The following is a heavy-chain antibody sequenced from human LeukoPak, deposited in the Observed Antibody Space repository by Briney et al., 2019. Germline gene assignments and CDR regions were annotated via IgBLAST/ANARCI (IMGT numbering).Heavy chain of an antibody. CDR3: ARDSFYDFWSGPGNWFDP. Sequence: SETLSLTCTVSGGSISSYYWSWIRQPPGKGLEWIGYIYYSGSTNYNPSLKSLVTISVDTSKNPFSLKLSSVTAADTAVYYCARDSFYDFWSGPGNWFDPWGRGTLVTVSS. CDR2: IYYSGST. CDR1: GGSISSYY. D-gene: IGHD3-3*01. V-gene: IGHV4-59*01. J-gene: IGHJ5*02.